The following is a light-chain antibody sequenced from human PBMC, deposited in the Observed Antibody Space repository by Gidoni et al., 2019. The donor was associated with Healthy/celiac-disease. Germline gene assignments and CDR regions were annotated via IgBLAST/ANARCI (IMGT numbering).Light chain of an antibody. Sequence: EIVLTQSPGTLSLSPGERATLSCRASQSVSSSYLAWYQHKPGQAPRLLIYGASSRAPGIPDRFSGSGSGTDFTLTISRLEPEDFAVYYCQQYGSSPLFTFGPGTKVDI. CDR1: QSVSSSY. J-gene: IGKJ3*01. CDR3: QQYGSSPLFT. V-gene: IGKV3-20*01. CDR2: GAS.